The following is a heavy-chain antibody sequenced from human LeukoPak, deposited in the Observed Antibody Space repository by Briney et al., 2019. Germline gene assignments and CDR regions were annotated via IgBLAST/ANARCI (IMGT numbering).Heavy chain of an antibody. D-gene: IGHD6-19*01. CDR2: ISAYNGNT. CDR1: GYTFTSYG. J-gene: IGHJ4*02. Sequence: ASVKVSCKASGYTFTSYGISWVRQAPGQGLEWMGWISAYNGNTNYAQKLQGRVTMTRDTSTSTVYMELSSLRSEDTAVYYCARDFVVSGCLDYWGQGTLVTVSS. V-gene: IGHV1-18*01. CDR3: ARDFVVSGCLDY.